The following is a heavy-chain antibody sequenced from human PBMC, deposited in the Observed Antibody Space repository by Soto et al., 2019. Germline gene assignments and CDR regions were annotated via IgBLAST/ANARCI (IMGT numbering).Heavy chain of an antibody. CDR2: INHRGST. V-gene: IGHV4-34*01. D-gene: IGHD2-2*01. CDR1: GGSFSGYY. CDR3: ARDLFCSDTTCVQGRFDY. Sequence: SETLSLTCAVYGGSFSGYYWNWIRQSPGKGLEWIGAINHRGSTNYNPSLKSRVTISVDSSRNQFSLRLSSVTAADTAVYYCARDLFCSDTTCVQGRFDYWGLGTLVTVSS. J-gene: IGHJ4*02.